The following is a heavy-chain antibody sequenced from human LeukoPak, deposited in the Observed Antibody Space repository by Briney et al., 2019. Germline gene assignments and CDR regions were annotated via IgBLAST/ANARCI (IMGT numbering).Heavy chain of an antibody. V-gene: IGHV3-11*01. D-gene: IGHD6-13*01. J-gene: IGHJ3*02. CDR3: ARERGVGIAAAGTDAFDI. Sequence: GGSLRLSCAASGFTFSDYYMSWIRQAPGKGLEWVSYISSSGSTLYYADSVKGRFTISRDNAKNSLYLQMNSLRAEDTAVYYCARERGVGIAAAGTDAFDIWGQGTMVTVSS. CDR2: ISSSGSTL. CDR1: GFTFSDYY.